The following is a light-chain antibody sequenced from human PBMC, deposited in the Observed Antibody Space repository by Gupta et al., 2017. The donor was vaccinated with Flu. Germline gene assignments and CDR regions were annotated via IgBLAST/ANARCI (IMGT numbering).Light chain of an antibody. CDR1: NNRSKS. CDR3: QVLESSNDGVGV. Sequence: KATSTSWGRNNRSKSVGWCQKKPGRAAVLVVDDDGDRPSGSTERLSGSNSGSTATLTIIRIEAGEEDDYYCQVLESSNDGVGVFGGGTRLTVL. J-gene: IGLJ3*02. V-gene: IGLV3-21*02. CDR2: DDG.